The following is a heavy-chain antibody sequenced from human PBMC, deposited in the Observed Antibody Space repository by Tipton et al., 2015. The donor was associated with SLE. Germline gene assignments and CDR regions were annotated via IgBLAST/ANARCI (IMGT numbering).Heavy chain of an antibody. Sequence: TLSLTCPVSGSSISSGYYWGWIRQPPGKGLEWIGTIYHNGDTYYKSSLKSLVTISVDTSKNHFSLKLRSVTAADTAVYFGARRSVQEAFDIWGQGTMVTVSS. CDR3: ARRSVQEAFDI. CDR1: GSSISSGYY. V-gene: IGHV4-38-2*01. CDR2: IYHNGDT. D-gene: IGHD1-1*01. J-gene: IGHJ3*02.